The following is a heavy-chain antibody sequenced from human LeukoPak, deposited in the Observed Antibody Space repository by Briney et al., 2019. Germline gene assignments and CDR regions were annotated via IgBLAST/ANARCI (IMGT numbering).Heavy chain of an antibody. CDR3: ARDRGYSNFDY. D-gene: IGHD4-11*01. CDR2: MNKDGSEK. V-gene: IGHV3-7*01. CDR1: GFGFSNYW. Sequence: GGSLRLSCAASGFGFSNYWMSWVRQAPGKGLEWVANMNKDGSEKNYVDSVKGRFTISRDNAQDSLYLQMNSLRAEGTAVYYCARDRGYSNFDYWGQGTLVTVPS. J-gene: IGHJ4*02.